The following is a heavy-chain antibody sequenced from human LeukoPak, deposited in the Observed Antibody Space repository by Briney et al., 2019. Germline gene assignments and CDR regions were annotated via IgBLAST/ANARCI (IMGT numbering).Heavy chain of an antibody. D-gene: IGHD5-12*01. CDR2: IYYSGST. CDR1: GGSFSGYY. Sequence: PSETLSLTCAVSGGSFSGYYWTWIRQPPGKGLEWIGSIYYSGSTYYDPSLKSRVTISVDTSKNQFSLKLSSVTAADTAVYYCARRDLVATKTLFDYWGQGTLVTVSS. V-gene: IGHV4-39*01. J-gene: IGHJ4*02. CDR3: ARRDLVATKTLFDY.